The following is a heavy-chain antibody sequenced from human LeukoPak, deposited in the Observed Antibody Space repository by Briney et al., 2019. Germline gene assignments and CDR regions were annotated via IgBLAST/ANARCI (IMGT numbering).Heavy chain of an antibody. J-gene: IGHJ6*03. V-gene: IGHV4-34*01. CDR1: GGSFSGYY. CDR2: INHSGST. CDR3: ATRESLLWFGELTRYYYMDV. D-gene: IGHD3-10*01. Sequence: PSETLSLTCAVYGGSFSGYYWSLIRQPPGKGLEWIGEINHSGSTNYNPSLKSRVTISVDTSKNQFSLKLSSVTAADTAVYYCATRESLLWFGELTRYYYMDVWGKGTTVTVSS.